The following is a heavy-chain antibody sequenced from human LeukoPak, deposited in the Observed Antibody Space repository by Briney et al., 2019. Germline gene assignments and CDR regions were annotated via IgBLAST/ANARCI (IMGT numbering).Heavy chain of an antibody. Sequence: GGSLRLSCAASGFTFTDCFISWVRQAPGKGLEWVASINQDGSTKIYVNSVKGRFTISRDNAKESVYLQMDSLTADDTAVYYCARSLWPEDSWGQGTQVTVSS. CDR2: INQDGSTK. D-gene: IGHD1-14*01. V-gene: IGHV3-7*01. CDR1: GFTFTDCF. J-gene: IGHJ4*02. CDR3: ARSLWPEDS.